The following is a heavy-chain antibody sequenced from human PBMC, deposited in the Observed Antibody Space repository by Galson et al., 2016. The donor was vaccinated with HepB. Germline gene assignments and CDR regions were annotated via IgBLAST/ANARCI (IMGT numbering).Heavy chain of an antibody. J-gene: IGHJ3*02. D-gene: IGHD3-22*01. V-gene: IGHV3-23*01. CDR2: VSGSGYNT. Sequence: SLRLSCAASGFTFNNYAMSWVRRAPGKGLEWVSAVSGSGYNTYYTDSVKGRFTVSRDNSQNTLYLQMNSLRVEDTAVYYCAKSSDSSGLRVRRDAFDIWGQGTMVTVSS. CDR3: AKSSDSSGLRVRRDAFDI. CDR1: GFTFNNYA.